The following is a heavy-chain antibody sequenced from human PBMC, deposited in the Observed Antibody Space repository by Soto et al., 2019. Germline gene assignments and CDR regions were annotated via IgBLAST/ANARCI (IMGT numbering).Heavy chain of an antibody. CDR2: ISGGGDTT. V-gene: IGHV3-23*01. D-gene: IGHD3-10*01. J-gene: IGHJ4*02. CDR1: GFTFNNYA. Sequence: EVQLLESGGGLVQPGGSLRLSCAASGFTFNNYAMTWVRQAPGKGLEWVSAISGGGDTTSYADSVKGRFTVSRDGSKNPLYLAMSSLRAEDPALYYCAKRRGRSGSLTPRVHFWGQGTLVTVSA. CDR3: AKRRGRSGSLTPRVHF.